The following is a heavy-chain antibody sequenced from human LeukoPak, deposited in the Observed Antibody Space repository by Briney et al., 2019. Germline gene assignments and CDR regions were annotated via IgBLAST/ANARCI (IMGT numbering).Heavy chain of an antibody. Sequence: GASVKVSCKASGYTFTGYYMHWVRQAPGQGLEWMGWINPNSGGTNYAQKFQGRVTMTRDTSISTAYMELSRLRSDDTAVYYCATMSSGWQNRFDPWGQGTLVTVSS. CDR1: GYTFTGYY. J-gene: IGHJ5*02. CDR2: INPNSGGT. V-gene: IGHV1-2*02. D-gene: IGHD6-19*01. CDR3: ATMSSGWQNRFDP.